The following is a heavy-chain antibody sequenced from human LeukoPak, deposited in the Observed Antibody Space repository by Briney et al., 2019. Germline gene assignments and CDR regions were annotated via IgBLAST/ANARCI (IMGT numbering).Heavy chain of an antibody. CDR3: ARVSTYYYGSGSYYPHNWFDP. CDR1: GFTFSDYY. D-gene: IGHD3-10*01. V-gene: IGHV3-11*06. Sequence: GGSLRLSRAASGFTFSDYYMSWIRQAPGKGLEWVSYISSSSSYTNYADSVKGRFTISRDNAKNSLYLQMNSLRAEDTAVYYCARVSTYYYGSGSYYPHNWFDPWGQGTLVTVSS. CDR2: ISSSSSYT. J-gene: IGHJ5*02.